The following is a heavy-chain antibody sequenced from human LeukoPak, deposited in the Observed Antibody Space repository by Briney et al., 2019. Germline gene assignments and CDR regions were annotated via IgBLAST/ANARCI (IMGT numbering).Heavy chain of an antibody. Sequence: GGSLRLSCAASGFTFSSYGMHWVRQAPGKGLEWVAVIWYDGSNKYYADSVKGRFTISRDNSKNTLDLQMNSLRAEDTAVYYCVKAPSNSGYFFDYWGPGTLVTVSS. CDR3: VKAPSNSGYFFDY. CDR2: IWYDGSNK. V-gene: IGHV3-33*06. D-gene: IGHD5-12*01. J-gene: IGHJ4*02. CDR1: GFTFSSYG.